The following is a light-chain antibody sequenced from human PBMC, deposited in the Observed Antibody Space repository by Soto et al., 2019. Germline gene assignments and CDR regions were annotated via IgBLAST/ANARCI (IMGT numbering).Light chain of an antibody. J-gene: IGKJ2*03. CDR2: DVS. V-gene: IGKV1-17*01. CDR1: QAITNY. Sequence: DIQMTQSPSSLSASVGDRVTITCRASQAITNYLGWYQQRPGKAPKRLIYDVSNLQSGVPSRFSGSGSGTEFTLTLSSLQPEDFATYYCLQHETYPRSFGQGPKLEIK. CDR3: LQHETYPRS.